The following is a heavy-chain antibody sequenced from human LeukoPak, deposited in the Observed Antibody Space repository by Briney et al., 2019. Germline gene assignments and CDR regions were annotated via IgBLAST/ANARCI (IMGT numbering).Heavy chain of an antibody. D-gene: IGHD6-13*01. Sequence: PGRSLRLSCAASGFTFSSYAMHWVRQAPGKGLEWVAVISYDGSNKYYADSVKGRFTISRDNSKNTLYLQMNSLRAEDTAVYYCARDGIRAHIAAAAMSTLIVDYWGQGTLVTVSS. CDR3: ARDGIRAHIAAAAMSTLIVDY. CDR1: GFTFSSYA. J-gene: IGHJ4*02. CDR2: ISYDGSNK. V-gene: IGHV3-30-3*01.